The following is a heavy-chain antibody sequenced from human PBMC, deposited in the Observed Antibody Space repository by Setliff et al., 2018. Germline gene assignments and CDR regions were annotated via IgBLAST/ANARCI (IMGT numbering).Heavy chain of an antibody. V-gene: IGHV1-18*01. CDR1: GYTFISYG. Sequence: ASVKVSCKTSGYTFISYGISWVRQAPGQGLEWMGWINNYNGNTDYAQNIQGRVTMTTDTSTSTAYMELRSLRSDDTAVYYCARLPNYVWGSPVDYWGQGTLVTVSS. D-gene: IGHD3-16*01. CDR2: INNYNGNT. J-gene: IGHJ4*02. CDR3: ARLPNYVWGSPVDY.